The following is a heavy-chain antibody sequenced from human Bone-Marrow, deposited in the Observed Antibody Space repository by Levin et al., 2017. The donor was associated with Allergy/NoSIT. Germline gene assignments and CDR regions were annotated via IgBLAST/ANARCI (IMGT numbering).Heavy chain of an antibody. J-gene: IGHJ6*02. V-gene: IGHV3-48*04. CDR2: ISSSSSTI. CDR3: ARVNYDSSGYYYYYYGMDV. CDR1: GFTFSSYS. D-gene: IGHD3-22*01. Sequence: PGGSLRLSCAASGFTFSSYSMNWVRQAPGKGLEWVSYISSSSSTIYYADSVKGRFTISRDNAKNSLYLQMNSLRAEDTAVYYCARVNYDSSGYYYYYYGMDVWGQGTTVTVSS.